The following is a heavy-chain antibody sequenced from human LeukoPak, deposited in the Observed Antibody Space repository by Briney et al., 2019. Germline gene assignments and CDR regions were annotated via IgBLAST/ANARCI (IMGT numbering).Heavy chain of an antibody. Sequence: GESLKISCQASGYSFTSSWIGWARQMPGKGLEWMAIINPGDSDTRYSPSFQGQVTISADKSISTVYLQWGSLKASDTAMYYCARAQGYCSSTSCHYYGMDVWGQGTTVTVSS. V-gene: IGHV5-51*01. CDR2: INPGDSDT. J-gene: IGHJ6*02. CDR3: ARAQGYCSSTSCHYYGMDV. D-gene: IGHD2-2*01. CDR1: GYSFTSSW.